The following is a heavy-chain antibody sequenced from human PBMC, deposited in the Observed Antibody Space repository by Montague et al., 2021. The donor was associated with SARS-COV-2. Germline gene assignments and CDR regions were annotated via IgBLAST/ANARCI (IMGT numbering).Heavy chain of an antibody. Sequence: PALVKPTQTLTLTCTFSGFPLSTSGMCVSWIRQPPGKALEWLALIDWDDDKYYSTSLETRLTISKDTSKNQVVLTMTNMDPVDTATYYCARIFDSSWPTFDYWGQGTQVTVSS. CDR3: ARIFDSSWPTFDY. CDR2: IDWDDDK. J-gene: IGHJ4*02. CDR1: GFPLSTSGMC. V-gene: IGHV2-70*01. D-gene: IGHD6-13*01.